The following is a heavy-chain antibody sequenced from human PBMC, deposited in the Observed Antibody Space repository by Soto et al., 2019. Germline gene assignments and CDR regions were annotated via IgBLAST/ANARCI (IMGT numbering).Heavy chain of an antibody. J-gene: IGHJ4*02. Sequence: QVQLQESGPGLVKPSGTLSLTCAVSGGSFTSNNWWTWVLQPPGQGLEWIGEIYRTGSTNYNPSLKSRGTISLDKSENQFSLKVTSLTAADTAVYSCASRDPGTSVDYWGQGTLVTVSS. CDR3: ASRDPGTSVDY. CDR1: GGSFTSNNW. D-gene: IGHD1-7*01. CDR2: IYRTGST. V-gene: IGHV4-4*02.